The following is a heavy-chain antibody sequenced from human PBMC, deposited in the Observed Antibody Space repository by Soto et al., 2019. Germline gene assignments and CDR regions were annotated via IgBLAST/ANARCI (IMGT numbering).Heavy chain of an antibody. V-gene: IGHV1-69*13. J-gene: IGHJ3*02. CDR1: GGTFSSYA. CDR2: IIPIFGTA. Sequence: SVKVSCKASGGTFSSYAISWVRQAPGQGLEWMGGIIPIFGTANYAQKFQGRVTITADESTSTAYMELSSLRSEDTAVYYCARSITMIVIQAFDIWGQGTMVTVSS. CDR3: ARSITMIVIQAFDI. D-gene: IGHD3-22*01.